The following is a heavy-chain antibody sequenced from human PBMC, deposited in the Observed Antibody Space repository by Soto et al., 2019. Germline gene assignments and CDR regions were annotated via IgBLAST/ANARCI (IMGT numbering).Heavy chain of an antibody. Sequence: PSETLSLTCTVSGGSFISGSYHWIWIRQPPGKGLEWIGYVYHTGRTSYNPSLKSRVSISMDTSKNQFSLDLDSVTTADTAVYFCARDFAFFDSWGQGTLVTVSS. CDR2: VYHTGRT. D-gene: IGHD3-3*01. CDR3: ARDFAFFDS. CDR1: GGSFISGSYH. J-gene: IGHJ4*02. V-gene: IGHV4-61*01.